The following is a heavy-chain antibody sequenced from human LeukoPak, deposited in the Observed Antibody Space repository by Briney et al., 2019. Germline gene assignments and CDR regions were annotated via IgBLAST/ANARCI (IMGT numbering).Heavy chain of an antibody. V-gene: IGHV1-8*03. Sequence: SVKLSCKASGYTLTSYDINWVRQATGPGLKWMGWMNPNSGNTGYAQKFQGRVTITRNTSISTAYMELSSLRSEDTAVYYCARALPPSRYDFWSGYSKDAFDIWGQGTMVTVSS. CDR1: GYTLTSYD. J-gene: IGHJ3*02. CDR3: ARALPPSRYDFWSGYSKDAFDI. CDR2: MNPNSGNT. D-gene: IGHD3-3*01.